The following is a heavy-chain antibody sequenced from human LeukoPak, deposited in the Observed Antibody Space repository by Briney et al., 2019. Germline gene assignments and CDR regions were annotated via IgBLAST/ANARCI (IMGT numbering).Heavy chain of an antibody. CDR3: AKHEDTGEFDY. J-gene: IGHJ4*02. CDR2: YCGSGGST. V-gene: IGHV3-23*01. D-gene: IGHD2-15*01. Sequence: GGSLRLSCAASGFTFSSYAMRCVRQAPGEGREWVSPYCGSGGSTFYADSVKGRFTISRDNSKNTLYLQMNSLRAEDTAVYYCAKHEDTGEFDYWGQGTLGTVSS. CDR1: GFTFSSYA.